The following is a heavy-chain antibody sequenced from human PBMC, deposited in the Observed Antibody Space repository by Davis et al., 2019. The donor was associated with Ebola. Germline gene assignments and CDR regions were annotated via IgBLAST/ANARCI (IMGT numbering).Heavy chain of an antibody. V-gene: IGHV4-59*11. J-gene: IGHJ4*02. CDR1: GGSISSHY. CDR2: IYYSGST. D-gene: IGHD3-16*01. CDR3: ARFGHGAY. Sequence: PSETLSLTCTVSGGSISSHYWSWIRQPPGKGLEWIGYIYYSGSTNYNPSLKTRVTIAVDTSNNQFSLKLNSVTAADTAVYFCARFGHGAYWGQGTLVTVSS.